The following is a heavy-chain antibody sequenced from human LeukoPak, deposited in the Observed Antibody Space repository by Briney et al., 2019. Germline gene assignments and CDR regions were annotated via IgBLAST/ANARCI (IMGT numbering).Heavy chain of an antibody. CDR1: GGSFSGYY. CDR2: INHSGST. D-gene: IGHD5-18*01. Sequence: SETLSLTCAVYGGSFSGYYWSWIRQPPGKGLEWIGEINHSGSTNYNPSLKSRVTISVDTAKNQFSLKLSSVTAADTAVYYCARSSKPPKSRGYSPSFDYGGQGTLVTVSS. V-gene: IGHV4-34*01. CDR3: ARSSKPPKSRGYSPSFDY. J-gene: IGHJ4*02.